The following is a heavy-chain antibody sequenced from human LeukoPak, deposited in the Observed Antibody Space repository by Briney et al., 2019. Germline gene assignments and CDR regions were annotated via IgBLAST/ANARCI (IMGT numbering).Heavy chain of an antibody. J-gene: IGHJ4*02. CDR1: GGSFSGYY. CDR2: INHSGST. CDR3: ATGQYYYDSSGYCLVDY. Sequence: SETLSLTCAVYGGSFSGYYWSWIRQPPGKGLEWIGEINHSGSTNYSPSLKSRVTISVDTSKNQFSLKLSSVTAADTAVYYCATGQYYYDSSGYCLVDYWGQGTLVTVSS. V-gene: IGHV4-34*01. D-gene: IGHD3-22*01.